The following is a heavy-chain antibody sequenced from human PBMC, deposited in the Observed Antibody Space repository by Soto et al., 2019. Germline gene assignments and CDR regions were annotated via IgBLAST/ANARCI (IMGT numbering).Heavy chain of an antibody. CDR1: GYTFTSYG. Sequence: QVQQVQSGAEVKKPGASVKVSCKASGYTFTSYGISWVRQAPGQGLEWMGWISAYNGNTNYAQKLQGRVTITTDTSTSTVYMELRSLRSDDTAVYYCARASGSSYWFDPWGQGTLVTVSS. D-gene: IGHD1-26*01. CDR3: ARASGSSYWFDP. CDR2: ISAYNGNT. V-gene: IGHV1-18*01. J-gene: IGHJ5*02.